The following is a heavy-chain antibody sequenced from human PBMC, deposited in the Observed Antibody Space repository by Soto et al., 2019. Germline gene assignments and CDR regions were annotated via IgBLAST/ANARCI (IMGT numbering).Heavy chain of an antibody. J-gene: IGHJ4*02. CDR1: GGSFSGYY. CDR3: ARGPHYYESSGQSESDD. CDR2: INEGGCT. D-gene: IGHD3-22*01. V-gene: IGHV4-34*01. Sequence: PSHPRSLTCAVYGGSFSGYYWSWLRQPPGKWLEWIGYINEGGCTNFNPSLESRLTISVDTSKKEYSLKLTSVTAADTAVYFCARGPHYYESSGQSESDDWGQPTLVTVSS.